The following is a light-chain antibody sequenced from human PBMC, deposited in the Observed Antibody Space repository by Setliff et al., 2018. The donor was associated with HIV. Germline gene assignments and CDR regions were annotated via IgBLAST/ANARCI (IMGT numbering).Light chain of an antibody. CDR1: SSDVGNYDY. J-gene: IGLJ1*01. Sequence: QSVLTQPRSVSGSRGQSVTFSCTGASSDVGNYDYVSWYRQHPGKAPKLMIYHVNKRPSGVPARFSGFKSGNTASLTISGLQPEDEADYYCCSYTFSSTPYVFGTGTKV. CDR2: HVN. CDR3: CSYTFSSTPYV. V-gene: IGLV2-11*01.